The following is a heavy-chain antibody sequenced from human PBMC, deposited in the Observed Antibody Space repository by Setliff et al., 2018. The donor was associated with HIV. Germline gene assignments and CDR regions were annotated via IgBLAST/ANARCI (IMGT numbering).Heavy chain of an antibody. Sequence: GGSLRLSCAASGFTFSRYAMTWVRQAPGKGLEWLSVISGSSESTHYADSVKGRFTISRDNSKNTLYLQINSLRADDTAVYSCARSRHCGSDCYFDYSGQGTLVTVSS. D-gene: IGHD2-21*02. CDR3: ARSRHCGSDCYFDY. CDR1: GFTFSRYA. J-gene: IGHJ4*02. CDR2: ISGSSEST. V-gene: IGHV3-23*01.